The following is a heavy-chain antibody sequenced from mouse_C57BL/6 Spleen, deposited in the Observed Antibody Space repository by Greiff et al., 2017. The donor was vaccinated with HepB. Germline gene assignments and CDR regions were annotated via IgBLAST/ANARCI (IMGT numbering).Heavy chain of an antibody. J-gene: IGHJ2*01. D-gene: IGHD3-2*02. CDR1: GYTFTSYW. CDR3: ARGDSSGYGDY. Sequence: QVQLQQPGAELVRPGSSVKLSCKASGYTFTSYWMHWVKQRPIQGLEWIGNIDPSDSETHYNQKFKDKATLTVAKSSSTAYMQLSSLTSEDSAVYYCARGDSSGYGDYWGQGTTLTVSS. V-gene: IGHV1-52*01. CDR2: IDPSDSET.